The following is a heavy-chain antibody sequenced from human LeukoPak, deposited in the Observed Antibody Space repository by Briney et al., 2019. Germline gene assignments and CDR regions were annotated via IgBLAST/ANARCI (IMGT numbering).Heavy chain of an antibody. V-gene: IGHV1-2*02. J-gene: IGHJ5*02. CDR1: GYTFTGYY. Sequence: ASVKVSCKASGYTFTGYYMHWVRQAPGQGLEWMGWINPNSGGTNYAQKFQGRVTMTRDTSISTVYMELSRLRSDDTAVYYCARVPQLIVVVNLCNWFDPWGPGTLVTVSS. D-gene: IGHD3-22*01. CDR2: INPNSGGT. CDR3: ARVPQLIVVVNLCNWFDP.